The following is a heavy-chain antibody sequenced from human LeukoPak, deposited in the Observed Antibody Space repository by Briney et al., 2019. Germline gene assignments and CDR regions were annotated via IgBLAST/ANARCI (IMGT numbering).Heavy chain of an antibody. Sequence: GGSLRLSCSASGFSFSSYEMNWVRQAPGKGLEWISYISASGTVTHYADSVEGRFTISRDNAKNSLYLQMNSLRAEDTAVYYCARTGSSWPYFDYWGQGTLVTVSS. J-gene: IGHJ4*02. V-gene: IGHV3-48*03. CDR3: ARTGSSWPYFDY. CDR2: ISASGTVT. CDR1: GFSFSSYE. D-gene: IGHD6-13*01.